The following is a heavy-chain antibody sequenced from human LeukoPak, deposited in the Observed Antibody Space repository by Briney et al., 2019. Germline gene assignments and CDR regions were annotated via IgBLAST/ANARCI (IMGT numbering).Heavy chain of an antibody. D-gene: IGHD2-2*01. CDR3: ARGLPYCSSTSCHGIDP. CDR1: GGSISSGDYY. J-gene: IGHJ5*02. V-gene: IGHV4-30-4*01. CDR2: IYYSGST. Sequence: SETLSLTCTVSGGSISSGDYYWGWIRQPPGKGLEWIGYIYYSGSTYYNPSLKSRVTISVDTSKNQFSLKLSSVTAADTAVYYCARGLPYCSSTSCHGIDPWGQGTLVTVSS.